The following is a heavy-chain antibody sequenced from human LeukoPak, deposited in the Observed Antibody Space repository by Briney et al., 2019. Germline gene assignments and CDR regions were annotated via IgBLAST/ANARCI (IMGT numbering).Heavy chain of an antibody. D-gene: IGHD6-13*01. CDR3: ARDSSSWYGNWFDP. CDR2: ISSSGSYI. V-gene: IGHV3-21*01. J-gene: IGHJ5*02. Sequence: GGSVRLSCAASGFTFSLYSITWVRQTPGRGLEWVSSISSSGSYIYYADSVKGRFTVSRDNAKNSLYLQMNSLRAEDTAVYYCARDSSSWYGNWFDPWGQGTLVTISS. CDR1: GFTFSLYS.